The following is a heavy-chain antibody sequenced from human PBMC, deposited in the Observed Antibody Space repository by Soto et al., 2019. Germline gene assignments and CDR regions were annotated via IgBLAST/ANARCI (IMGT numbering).Heavy chain of an antibody. CDR1: GGSISGHY. Sequence: SETLSLTCTVSGGSISGHYWIWIRQSPGKRLEWIGYIFYTGSTNYNPSLESRVTLSADTSKNQFSLRLSSVTAADTAVYYCARVGSSGWSPDYWGQGTLVTVAS. V-gene: IGHV4-59*11. J-gene: IGHJ4*02. CDR3: ARVGSSGWSPDY. D-gene: IGHD6-19*01. CDR2: IFYTGST.